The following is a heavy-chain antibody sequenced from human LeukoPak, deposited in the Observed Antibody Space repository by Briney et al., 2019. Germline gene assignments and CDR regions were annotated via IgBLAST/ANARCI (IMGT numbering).Heavy chain of an antibody. CDR1: GFTFSNYW. CDR2: MKQDGSEK. J-gene: IGHJ4*02. CDR3: ARAKLGYCSGGSCYPSFDY. D-gene: IGHD2-15*01. V-gene: IGHV3-7*02. Sequence: GGSLRLSCAASGFTFSNYWMSWVRQAPGKGLEWVANMKQDGSEKYYVDSVKGRFTVSRDNAKNSLYLQMNSLRAEDTAMYYCARAKLGYCSGGSCYPSFDYWGQGTLVTVSS.